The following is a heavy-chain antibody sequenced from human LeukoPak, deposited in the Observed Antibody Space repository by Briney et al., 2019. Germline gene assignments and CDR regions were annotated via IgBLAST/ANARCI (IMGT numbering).Heavy chain of an antibody. CDR2: IYYSGST. CDR1: GGSISSYY. D-gene: IGHD2-2*02. V-gene: IGHV4-59*01. CDR3: AYCSSTSCYKGGIDY. J-gene: IGHJ4*02. Sequence: SETLSLTCTVSGGSISSYYWSWIRQPPGKGLEWIGYIYYSGSTNYNPSLKSRVTISVDTSKNQFSLKLGSVTAADTAVYYCAYCSSTSCYKGGIDYWGQGTLVTVSS.